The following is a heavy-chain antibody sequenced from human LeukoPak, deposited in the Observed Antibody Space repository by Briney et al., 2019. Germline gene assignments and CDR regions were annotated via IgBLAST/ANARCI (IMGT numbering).Heavy chain of an antibody. V-gene: IGHV5-10-1*01. CDR2: IDRSDSYT. CDR3: ARPGSHCTSTSCLDAFDI. D-gene: IGHD2-2*01. CDR1: GYSFTSYW. Sequence: GESLRISCKCSGYSFTSYWISWVRHMPGKGLEWMGKIDRSDSYTNYSPSFQGHVTSSADTSISTACLQWSSLKASDTAMYYCARPGSHCTSTSCLDAFDIWGQGTMVTVSS. J-gene: IGHJ3*02.